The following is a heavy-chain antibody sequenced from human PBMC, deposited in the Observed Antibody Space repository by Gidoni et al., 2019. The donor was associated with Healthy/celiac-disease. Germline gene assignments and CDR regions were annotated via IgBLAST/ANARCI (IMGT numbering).Heavy chain of an antibody. Sequence: QVQLQQWGAGRLKHSETLSPTCAVYGGSCSGYDWSWIRQPPGKGLEWIGEINHSGSTNYNPSLKSRVPISVDTSKHQFSLKLSSVTAADTAVYYCARFSSGYDPYYFDYWGQGTLVTVSS. CDR3: ARFSSGYDPYYFDY. J-gene: IGHJ4*02. V-gene: IGHV4-34*01. D-gene: IGHD5-12*01. CDR2: INHSGST. CDR1: GGSCSGYD.